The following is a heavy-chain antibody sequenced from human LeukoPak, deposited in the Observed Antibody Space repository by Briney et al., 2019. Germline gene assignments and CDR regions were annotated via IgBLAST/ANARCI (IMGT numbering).Heavy chain of an antibody. CDR3: APTNYRGGSTEYNCSAP. CDR2: ISYDGSSE. D-gene: IGHD3-16*01. Sequence: GRSLRLSCAASGFTFSSYAMHWVRQAPGKGLEWVAVISYDGSSEYYPDSVKGRFTISRDNSKNMLYLQMNSLRAEDTAVYYCAPTNYRGGSTEYNCSAPWGQGPLVTVSS. J-gene: IGHJ5*02. V-gene: IGHV3-30-3*01. CDR1: GFTFSSYA.